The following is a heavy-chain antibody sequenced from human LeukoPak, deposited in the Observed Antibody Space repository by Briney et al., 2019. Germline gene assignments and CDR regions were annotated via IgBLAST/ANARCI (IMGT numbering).Heavy chain of an antibody. CDR3: ANHPQYSSSWTWFVY. Sequence: GGYLRLSCAAYVFTFYDYAMHWVRQAPGKGLEWVTIISGDGGSTYYADSVKGRFTISRDKSKNYLYLQMNSLRTEDTALYYCANHPQYSSSWTWFVYWCERTMVTDSS. V-gene: IGHV3-43*02. CDR1: VFTFYDYA. CDR2: ISGDGGST. J-gene: IGHJ4*02. D-gene: IGHD6-13*01.